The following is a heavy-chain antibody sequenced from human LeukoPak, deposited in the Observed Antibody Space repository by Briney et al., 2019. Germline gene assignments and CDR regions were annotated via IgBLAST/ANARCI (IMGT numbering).Heavy chain of an antibody. Sequence: ASVTVSCKASGYTFTSYVIRWVHQAPGQGLEWMGWISAYNGNTNYAQKLQGRVTMTTDTSTSTAYMELRSLRSDDTAVYYCASGYSGYDYYFFYDMDVWGKGTTVAVSS. J-gene: IGHJ6*03. CDR3: ASGYSGYDYYFFYDMDV. CDR2: ISAYNGNT. D-gene: IGHD5-12*01. V-gene: IGHV1-18*01. CDR1: GYTFTSYV.